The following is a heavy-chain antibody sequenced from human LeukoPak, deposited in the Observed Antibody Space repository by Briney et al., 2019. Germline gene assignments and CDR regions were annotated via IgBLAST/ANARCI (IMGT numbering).Heavy chain of an antibody. J-gene: IGHJ4*02. CDR2: IYHSGST. D-gene: IGHD6-6*01. CDR1: GGSISSGGYS. Sequence: SETLSLTCAVSGGSISSGGYSWSWIRQPPGKGLEWIGYIYHSGSTYYNPSLKSRVTISVDRSKNQFSLKLSSVTAADTAVYYCARLVPGEVPYYFDYWGQGTLVTVSS. V-gene: IGHV4-30-2*01. CDR3: ARLVPGEVPYYFDY.